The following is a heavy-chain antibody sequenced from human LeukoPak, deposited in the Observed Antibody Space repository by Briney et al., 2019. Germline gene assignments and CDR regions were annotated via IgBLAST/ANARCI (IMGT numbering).Heavy chain of an antibody. V-gene: IGHV4-39*07. CDR3: ARVAGYYYDSSGYEQAFDY. CDR1: GGSISSSSYY. Sequence: SETLSLTCTVSGGSISSSSYYWGWIRQPPGKGLEWIGSIYYSGSTYYNPSLKSRVTISVDTSKNQFSLKLSSVTAADTAVYYCARVAGYYYDSSGYEQAFDYWGQGTLVTVSS. J-gene: IGHJ4*02. D-gene: IGHD3-22*01. CDR2: IYYSGST.